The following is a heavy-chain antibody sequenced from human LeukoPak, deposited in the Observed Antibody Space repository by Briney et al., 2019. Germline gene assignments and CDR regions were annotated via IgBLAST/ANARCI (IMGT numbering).Heavy chain of an antibody. Sequence: PSETLSLTCTVSGYSISSGYYWGWIRQPPGKGLEWIGSIYHSGSTYYNPSLKSRVTISVDTSKNQFSLKLSSVTAADTAVYYCARAGGGRWLQFFSSVWHRPQKSDAFDIWGQGTMVTVSS. D-gene: IGHD5-24*01. CDR3: ARAGGGRWLQFFSSVWHRPQKSDAFDI. V-gene: IGHV4-38-2*02. J-gene: IGHJ3*02. CDR1: GYSISSGYY. CDR2: IYHSGST.